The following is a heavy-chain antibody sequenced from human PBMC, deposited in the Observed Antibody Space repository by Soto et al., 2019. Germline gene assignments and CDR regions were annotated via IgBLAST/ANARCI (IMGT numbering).Heavy chain of an antibody. CDR2: IYYSGST. Sequence: SETLSLTCTVSGGSISSGDYYWSWIRQPPGKGLEWIGYIYYSGSTYYNPSLKSRVTISVDTSKNQFSLKLSSVTAADTAVYYCARALSGYEVWFDPWGQGTLVTVSS. V-gene: IGHV4-30-4*01. CDR1: GGSISSGDYY. D-gene: IGHD5-12*01. CDR3: ARALSGYEVWFDP. J-gene: IGHJ5*02.